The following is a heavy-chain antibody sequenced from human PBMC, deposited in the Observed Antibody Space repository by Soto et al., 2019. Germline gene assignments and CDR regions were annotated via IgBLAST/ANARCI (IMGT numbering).Heavy chain of an antibody. CDR1: GFAFNSYV. CDR3: ARSSGGVYGIIIGGTNWFGP. V-gene: IGHV3-33*01. J-gene: IGHJ5*02. CDR2: VWYDGSNE. Sequence: GSLRLSCRTSGFAFNSYVMHWVRQAPGKGLEWVAVVWYDGSNEKYADSVKGRFIISRDSSENTLYLQMNTLRVDDTADYYCARSSGGVYGIIIGGTNWFGPWGPGTLVTVSS. D-gene: IGHD3-10*01.